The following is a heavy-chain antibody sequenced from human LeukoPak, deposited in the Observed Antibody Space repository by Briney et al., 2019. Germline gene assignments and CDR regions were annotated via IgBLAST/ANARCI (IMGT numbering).Heavy chain of an antibody. CDR2: ISGRGGST. V-gene: IGHV3-23*01. J-gene: IGHJ4*02. Sequence: GGSLRLSCAASGFTFSNYAMIWVRQAPGKGLEWVSAISGRGGSTYYADSVKGRFTISRDNSKNTLSLQMNSLRSEDTAVYYCASSGETFDYWGQGTLVTVSS. CDR3: ASSGETFDY. D-gene: IGHD6-19*01. CDR1: GFTFSNYA.